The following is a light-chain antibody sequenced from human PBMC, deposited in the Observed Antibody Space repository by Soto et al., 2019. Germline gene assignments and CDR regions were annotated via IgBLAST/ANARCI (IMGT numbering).Light chain of an antibody. CDR2: TGS. J-gene: IGKJ4*01. Sequence: DMQMTQSPCSVSASVGYRVSITCRASQGISNWLAWYQQKPGRAHKLLIYTGSSLQSGVPSRFNGTGSATDFKPTISSLQPEFVSNYYCLQANSFPLTFRAGTKEEIK. CDR1: QGISNW. V-gene: IGKV1-12*01. CDR3: LQANSFPLT.